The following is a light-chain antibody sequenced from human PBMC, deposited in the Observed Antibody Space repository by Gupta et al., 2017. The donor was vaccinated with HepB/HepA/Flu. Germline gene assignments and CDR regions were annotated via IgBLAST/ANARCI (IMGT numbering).Light chain of an antibody. CDR1: QSVLYSANNENY. CDR2: WAS. CDR3: QQHYSSPYS. V-gene: IGKV4-1*01. J-gene: IGKJ2*03. Sequence: DIVVTQSPVSLAVSLGERATINCKSSQSVLYSANNENYLAWYQQKPGQPPKLLISWASTRESGVPDRFSGSGSGTDFTLTISSLQAEDVAIYYCQQHYSSPYSFGQGTKLEIK.